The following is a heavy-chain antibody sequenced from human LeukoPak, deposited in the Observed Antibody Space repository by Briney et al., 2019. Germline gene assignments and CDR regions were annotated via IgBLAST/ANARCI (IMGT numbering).Heavy chain of an antibody. CDR3: ARRQQLVPRIDY. CDR1: GGSFSGYY. J-gene: IGHJ4*02. CDR2: INHSGST. Sequence: PSETLSLTCAVYGGSFSGYYWSWIRQPPGKGLEWIGEINHSGSTNYNPSLKSRVTISVDTSKNQFSLKLSSVTAADTAVYYCARRQQLVPRIDYWGQGTLVTVSS. D-gene: IGHD6-13*01. V-gene: IGHV4-34*01.